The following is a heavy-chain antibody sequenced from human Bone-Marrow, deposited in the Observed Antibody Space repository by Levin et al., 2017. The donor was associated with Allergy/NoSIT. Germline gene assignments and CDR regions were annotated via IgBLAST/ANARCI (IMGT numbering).Heavy chain of an antibody. CDR2: INPNSGGT. J-gene: IGHJ5*02. CDR3: ASGGYYGSGSPSGWFDP. CDR1: GHTFADYY. V-gene: IGHV1-2*02. Sequence: ASVKVSCKGFGHTFADYYLHWLRQAPGQGLEWMGWINPNSGGTKYAQKFQGRVTMTRDASISTGYMELSSLRSDDTAVYYCASGGYYGSGSPSGWFDPWGQGALVTVSS. D-gene: IGHD3-10*01.